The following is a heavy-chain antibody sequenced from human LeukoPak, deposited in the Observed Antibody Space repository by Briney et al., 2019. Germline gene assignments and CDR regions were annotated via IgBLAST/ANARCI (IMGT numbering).Heavy chain of an antibody. CDR2: ISAYNGNT. V-gene: IGHV1-18*01. J-gene: IGHJ4*02. CDR1: GYTFTTYG. D-gene: IGHD6-13*01. CDR3: ARDYSSSWYYFDY. Sequence: PGASVKVSCKASGYTFTTYGISWVRQAPGQGLEWMGWISAYNGNTKYVQKFQGRVTMTTDTSTSTAYMELRSLRSDDTAVYYCARDYSSSWYYFDYWGQGTLVTVSS.